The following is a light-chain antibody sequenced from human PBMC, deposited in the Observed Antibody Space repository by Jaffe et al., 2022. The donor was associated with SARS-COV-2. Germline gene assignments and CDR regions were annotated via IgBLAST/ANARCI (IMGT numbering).Light chain of an antibody. CDR2: AAS. CDR3: QQSYGTPFT. CDR1: QSISTY. J-gene: IGKJ3*01. V-gene: IGKV1-39*01. Sequence: DIQMTQSPSSLSASVGDRLTITCRASQSISTYVNWYQQKSGKAPKLLIYAASSLQSGVPSRFSGSGAETDFTLTISSLQPEDFATYFCQQSYGTPFTFGPGTKVDI.